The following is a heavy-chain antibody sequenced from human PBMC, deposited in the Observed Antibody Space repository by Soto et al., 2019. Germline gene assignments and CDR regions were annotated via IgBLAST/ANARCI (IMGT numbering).Heavy chain of an antibody. D-gene: IGHD1-26*01. CDR3: ARAWEMANDAFDI. V-gene: IGHV3-30*03. J-gene: IGHJ3*02. CDR1: RLSLSSFG. Sequence: PGGSLRLSCAASRLSLSSFGVHWVRQAPGKGLEWVAVISHDGSNKYYADSVKGRFTISRDNSKNTLYLQMNSLRAEDTAVYYCARAWEMANDAFDIWGQGTMVTVSS. CDR2: ISHDGSNK.